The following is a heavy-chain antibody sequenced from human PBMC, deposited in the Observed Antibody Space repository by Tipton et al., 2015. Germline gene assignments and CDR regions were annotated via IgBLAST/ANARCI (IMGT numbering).Heavy chain of an antibody. Sequence: QSGAEVKKPGSSVKVSCRASGGTFNTYGIGWVRQAPGQGLEWMGGIIPIFGTTNYAQKFQGRVTITADESTSTAYMDLSSLRSEDTAMYYCARVSHHSDRSGYRRGDWFDPWGHGTLVTVSS. J-gene: IGHJ5*02. V-gene: IGHV1-69*01. CDR1: GGTFNTYG. D-gene: IGHD3-22*01. CDR2: IIPIFGTT. CDR3: ARVSHHSDRSGYRRGDWFDP.